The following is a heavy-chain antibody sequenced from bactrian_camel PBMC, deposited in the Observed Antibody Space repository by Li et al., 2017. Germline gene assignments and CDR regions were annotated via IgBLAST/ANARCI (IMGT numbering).Heavy chain of an antibody. J-gene: IGHJ6*01. CDR2: MKRDGDA. CDR3: AADAPCFWYNTVASLSFGF. D-gene: IGHD6*01. CDR1: AYTSITDC. Sequence: QVQLVESGGGSVEAGGSLRLQCVVSAYTSITDCMAWYRQAPGKEREGVAMMKRDGDASVAESVKGRFTISQDKSKNTLYLQMNSLKIDDTAMYYCAADAPCFWYNTVASLSFGFWGQGTQVTVS. V-gene: IGHV3S53*01.